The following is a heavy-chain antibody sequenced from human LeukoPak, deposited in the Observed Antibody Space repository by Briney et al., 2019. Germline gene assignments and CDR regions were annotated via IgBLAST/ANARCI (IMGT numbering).Heavy chain of an antibody. V-gene: IGHV3-30*04. CDR3: ARALSSSWWYFDY. J-gene: IGHJ4*02. D-gene: IGHD6-13*01. CDR1: GFTFSSYA. CDR2: ISYDGSNK. Sequence: GGSLRLSCAASGFTFSSYAMHWVRQAPGKGLEWVAVISYDGSNKYYADSVKGRFTISRDNPKNTLYLQMNSLRAEDTAVYYCARALSSSWWYFDYWGQGTLVTVSS.